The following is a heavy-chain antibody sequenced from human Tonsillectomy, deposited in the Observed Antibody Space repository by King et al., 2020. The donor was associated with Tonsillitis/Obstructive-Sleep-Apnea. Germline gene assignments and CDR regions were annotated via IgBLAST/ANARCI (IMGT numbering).Heavy chain of an antibody. J-gene: IGHJ5*02. CDR1: GGSINSSSYY. V-gene: IGHV4-39*01. D-gene: IGHD3-22*01. Sequence: LQLQESGPGLVKPSETLSLTCTVSGGSINSSSYYWGWVRQPPGKGLEWIGSIYYTGTTSHNPSLQSRVTIYVDTSKKQFSLKLSSVTAADTAVYYCARHLYFYDTSGYSQFDPWGQGTLVTVSS. CDR3: ARHLYFYDTSGYSQFDP. CDR2: IYYTGTT.